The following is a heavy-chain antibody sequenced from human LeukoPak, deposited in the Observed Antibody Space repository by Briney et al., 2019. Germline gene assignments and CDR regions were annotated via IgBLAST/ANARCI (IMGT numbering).Heavy chain of an antibody. CDR2: IYSGGNT. CDR1: GFTVSSIS. CDR3: ATYRHAYDI. D-gene: IGHD4-4*01. J-gene: IGHJ3*02. V-gene: IGHV3-53*01. Sequence: GGSLRLSCAASGFTVSSISMSWVRQAPGKGLEWVSDIYSGGNTYYAESVKGRFTTSRDNSRNTLYLQLNSLRAEDTAIYYCATYRHAYDIWGQGTRVTVSS.